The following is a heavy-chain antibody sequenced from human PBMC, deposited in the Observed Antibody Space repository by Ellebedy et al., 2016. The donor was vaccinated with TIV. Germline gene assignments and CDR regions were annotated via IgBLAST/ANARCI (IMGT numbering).Heavy chain of an antibody. CDR1: GFTFSRYD. CDR3: TRFEIISGGGYGMDV. CDR2: IDNAGDT. D-gene: IGHD3-16*01. Sequence: GESLKISXAASGFTFSRYDMHWVRQSTRKGLEWVASIDNAGDTYYPGSVKGRFTISRENAKKSLYLQMNSLRVEDTAVYYCTRFEIISGGGYGMDVWGQGTTVTVSS. J-gene: IGHJ6*02. V-gene: IGHV3-13*01.